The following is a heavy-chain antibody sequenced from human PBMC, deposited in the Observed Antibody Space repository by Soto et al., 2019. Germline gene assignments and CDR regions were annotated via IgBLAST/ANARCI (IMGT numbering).Heavy chain of an antibody. Sequence: PGGSLRLSCAASGFTFSSYGMHWVRQAPGKGLEWVAVISYDGSNKYYADSVKGRFTISRDNSKNTLYLQMNSLRAEDTAVYYCAKELGSYGASDIWGQGTMVTVSS. CDR1: GFTFSSYG. CDR3: AKELGSYGASDI. J-gene: IGHJ3*02. D-gene: IGHD1-26*01. V-gene: IGHV3-30*18. CDR2: ISYDGSNK.